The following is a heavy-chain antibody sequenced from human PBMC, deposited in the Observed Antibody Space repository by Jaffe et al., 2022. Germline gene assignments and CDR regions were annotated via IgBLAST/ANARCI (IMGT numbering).Heavy chain of an antibody. CDR2: MNPNSGNT. J-gene: IGHJ4*02. D-gene: IGHD2-15*01. Sequence: QVQLVQSGAEVKKPGASVKVSCKASGYTFTSYDINWVRQATGQGLEWMGWMNPNSGNTGYAQKFQGRVTMTRNTSISTAYMELSSLRSEDTAVYYCARVTWSSVVVVAATPAYFDYWGQGTLVTVSS. CDR3: ARVTWSSVVVVAATPAYFDY. CDR1: GYTFTSYD. V-gene: IGHV1-8*01.